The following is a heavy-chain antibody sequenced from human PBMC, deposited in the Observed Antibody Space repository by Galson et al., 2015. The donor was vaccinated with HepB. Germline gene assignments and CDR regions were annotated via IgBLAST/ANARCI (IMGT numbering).Heavy chain of an antibody. CDR1: GFSLRTSGMC. V-gene: IGHV2-70*01. J-gene: IGHJ4*02. Sequence: PALVKPTQTLTLPCTFSGFSLRTSGMCVSWIRQPPGKALEWLALIDWDDDKYYSTSLKTRLTISKDTSKNQVVLTMTNMDPVDTATYYCARRYCSSTSCYTGFDYWGQGTLVTVSS. CDR3: ARRYCSSTSCYTGFDY. D-gene: IGHD2-2*02. CDR2: IDWDDDK.